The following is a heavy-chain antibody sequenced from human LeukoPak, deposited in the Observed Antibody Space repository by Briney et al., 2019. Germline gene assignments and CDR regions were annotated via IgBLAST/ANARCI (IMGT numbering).Heavy chain of an antibody. CDR2: IYYSGNT. J-gene: IGHJ4*02. V-gene: IGHV4-39*01. D-gene: IGHD5-18*01. CDR3: ARLPTAMATFDW. Sequence: KPSETLSLTCTVSGGSISSSSYYWGWIRQPPGKGLEWIGSIYYSGNTYYNPSLKSRVAISVDTSKNQFSLKVSSVTAADAAVYYCARLPTAMATFDWWGQGTLVTVSS. CDR1: GGSISSSSYY.